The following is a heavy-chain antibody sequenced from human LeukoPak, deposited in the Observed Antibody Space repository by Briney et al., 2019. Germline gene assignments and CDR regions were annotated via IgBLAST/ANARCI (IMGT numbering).Heavy chain of an antibody. CDR2: INPNSGGT. CDR1: GYTFTSYA. D-gene: IGHD3-22*01. Sequence: ASVKVSCKASGYTFTSYAMNWVRQAPGQGLEWMGWINPNSGGTNYAQKFQGWVTMTRDTSISTAYMELSRLRSDDTAVYYCARAGFYYYDSSGYYPNWGQGTLVTVSS. CDR3: ARAGFYYYDSSGYYPN. V-gene: IGHV1-2*04. J-gene: IGHJ4*02.